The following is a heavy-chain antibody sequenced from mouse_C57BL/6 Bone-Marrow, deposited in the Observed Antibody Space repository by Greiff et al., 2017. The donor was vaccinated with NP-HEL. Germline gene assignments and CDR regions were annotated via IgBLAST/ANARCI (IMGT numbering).Heavy chain of an antibody. V-gene: IGHV1-74*01. J-gene: IGHJ1*03. D-gene: IGHD2-3*01. CDR2: IHPSDSDT. CDR3: ARSALYDGYYWYFDV. Sequence: QVQLQQPGAELVKPGASVKVSCKASGYTFTSYWMHWVKQRPGQGLEWIGRIHPSDSDTNYNQKFKDKATLTVDKSSSTAYMQLSSLTSEDSAVYYCARSALYDGYYWYFDVWGTGTTVTVSS. CDR1: GYTFTSYW.